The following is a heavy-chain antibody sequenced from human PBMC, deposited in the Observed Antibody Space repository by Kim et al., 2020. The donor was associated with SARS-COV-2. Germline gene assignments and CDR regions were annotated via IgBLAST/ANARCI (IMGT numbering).Heavy chain of an antibody. CDR2: K. Sequence: KDYVDSVKGRFTTSRDNAKNSLYLQMNSLGAEDTAVYYCAFPLGDDYFDYWGQGTLVTVSS. V-gene: IGHV3-7*01. D-gene: IGHD2-21*02. CDR3: AFPLGDDYFDY. J-gene: IGHJ4*02.